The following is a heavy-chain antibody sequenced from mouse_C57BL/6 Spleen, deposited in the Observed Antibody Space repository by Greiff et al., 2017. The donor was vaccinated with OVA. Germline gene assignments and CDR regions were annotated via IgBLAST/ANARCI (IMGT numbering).Heavy chain of an antibody. J-gene: IGHJ3*01. CDR3: ARGYYDYAWFAY. V-gene: IGHV1-55*01. CDR1: GYTFTSYW. D-gene: IGHD2-4*01. Sequence: QVQLQQSGAELVKPGASVKMSCTASGYTFTSYWITWVKQRPGQGLEWIGDIYPGSGSTNYNEKFKSKATLTVDTSSSTAYMQLSSLAAEDSAVYCCARGYYDYAWFAYWGQGTLVTVSA. CDR2: IYPGSGST.